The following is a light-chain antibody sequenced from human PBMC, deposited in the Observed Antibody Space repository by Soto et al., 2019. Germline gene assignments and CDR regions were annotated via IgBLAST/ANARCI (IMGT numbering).Light chain of an antibody. CDR1: SSDVGGYNY. V-gene: IGLV2-14*01. Sequence: QSALTQPASVSGSPGQSITISCTGTSSDVGGYNYVSWYQHHQGKAPKLMIYEVSNRPPGVSNRFSGSKSGNTASLTISGLHAEDEADYYSSSYTSSSTYVVFGGGTKLTVL. CDR3: SSYTSSSTYVV. CDR2: EVS. J-gene: IGLJ2*01.